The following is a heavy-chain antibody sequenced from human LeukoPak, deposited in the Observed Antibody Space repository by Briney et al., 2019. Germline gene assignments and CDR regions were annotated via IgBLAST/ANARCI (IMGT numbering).Heavy chain of an antibody. CDR2: MNPNSGNT. CDR1: GYTFTCYD. J-gene: IGHJ4*02. Sequence: ASVKVSCKASGYTFTCYDINWVRQATGQGLEWMGWMNPNSGNTGYAQKFQGRVTMTRNTSISTAYMELSSLRSEDTAVYYCARALFDYVWGSYRYTDWGQGTLVTVSS. CDR3: ARALFDYVWGSYRYTD. D-gene: IGHD3-16*02. V-gene: IGHV1-8*01.